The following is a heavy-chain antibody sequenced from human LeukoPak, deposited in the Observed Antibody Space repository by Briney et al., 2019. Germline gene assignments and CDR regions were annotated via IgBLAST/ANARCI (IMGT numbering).Heavy chain of an antibody. D-gene: IGHD4-11*01. CDR2: INHSGST. Sequence: SETLSLTCAVYGVSFSGYYWSWIRQPPGKGLEWIGEINHSGSTNYNPSLKSRVTISVDTSKNQFSLKLSSVTAADTAVYYCARGNLWDYRRYYYYMDVWGKGTTGTVSS. V-gene: IGHV4-34*01. CDR1: GVSFSGYY. CDR3: ARGNLWDYRRYYYYMDV. J-gene: IGHJ6*03.